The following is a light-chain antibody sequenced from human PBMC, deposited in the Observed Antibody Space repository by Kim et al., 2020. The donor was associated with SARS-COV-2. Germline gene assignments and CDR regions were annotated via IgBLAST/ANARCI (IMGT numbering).Light chain of an antibody. V-gene: IGLV2-14*04. Sequence: QAITYSCTGTSSDVGGYTYSSWYPQHPGKAPKLMIYDVSKRPSGISNRISGSKSGNTASLTISGLQAEDEADYYCSSYTSSSTYWVFGGGTQLTVL. CDR2: DVS. CDR3: SSYTSSSTYWV. J-gene: IGLJ3*02. CDR1: SSDVGGYTY.